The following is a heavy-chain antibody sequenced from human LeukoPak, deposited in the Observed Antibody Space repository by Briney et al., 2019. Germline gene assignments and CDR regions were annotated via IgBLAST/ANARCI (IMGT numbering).Heavy chain of an antibody. D-gene: IGHD3-22*01. CDR3: ATPGPYDSSSEPRPDDD. CDR1: VGSFSRYA. CDR2: IIPIFGTA. V-gene: IGHV1-69*13. J-gene: IGHJ4*02. Sequence: ASVKVSCMASVGSFSRYAISWVRQAPGQGLEWMGGIIPIFGTANYAQKFQGRVTITADESTSTAYMELSSLRCEDTAVYYCATPGPYDSSSEPRPDDDWGQGTLVTVSS.